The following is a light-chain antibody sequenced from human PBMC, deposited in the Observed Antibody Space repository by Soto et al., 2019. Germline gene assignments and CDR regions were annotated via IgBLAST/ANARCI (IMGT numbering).Light chain of an antibody. CDR3: QQYNNWPPYT. V-gene: IGKV3-15*01. CDR2: AAS. J-gene: IGKJ2*01. CDR1: QSVYSN. Sequence: IVMTQSPATLSVSPGEGATLSCRASQSVYSNLAWYQQKPGQAPRLLLYAASTRASGIPARFSGGGSGTEFTLTISSLQSADFAVYYCQQYNNWPPYTFGQGTKLEIK.